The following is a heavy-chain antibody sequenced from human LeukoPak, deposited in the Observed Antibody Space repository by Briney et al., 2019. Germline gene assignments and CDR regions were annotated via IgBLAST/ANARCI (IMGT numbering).Heavy chain of an antibody. Sequence: GGSLRLSCAASGFTFSTYEMNWVRQAPGKGLEWVSYISSSASITYYADSVKGRFTSSRDNAKNSLYLQMDSLRVEDTAVYYCARPQPAIAAAGSFDYWGQGTLVTVSS. CDR2: ISSSASIT. D-gene: IGHD6-13*01. V-gene: IGHV3-48*03. CDR1: GFTFSTYE. CDR3: ARPQPAIAAAGSFDY. J-gene: IGHJ4*02.